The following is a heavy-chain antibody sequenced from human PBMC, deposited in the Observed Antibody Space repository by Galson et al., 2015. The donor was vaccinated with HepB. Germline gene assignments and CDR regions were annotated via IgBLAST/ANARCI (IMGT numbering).Heavy chain of an antibody. CDR2: VSGSGGST. Sequence: SLRLSCAASGFTFDSYAMSWVRQAPGKGLEWVSAVSGSGGSTYYADSVKGRFTISRDNSKNTLFLQMNSLRAEDTALYYCAKDRDSIWYPNWFDPWGQGTLVTVSS. D-gene: IGHD4-11*01. J-gene: IGHJ5*02. V-gene: IGHV3-23*01. CDR3: AKDRDSIWYPNWFDP. CDR1: GFTFDSYA.